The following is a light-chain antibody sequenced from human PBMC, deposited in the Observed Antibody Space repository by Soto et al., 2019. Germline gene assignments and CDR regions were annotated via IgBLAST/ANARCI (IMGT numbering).Light chain of an antibody. CDR1: QDINNY. CDR2: AAS. Sequence: DFQMTQSPSSLSASVGDRVTITCRASQDINNYLAWYQQKPGKVPKLLIYAASALQSGVPSRFIGSGSGTDFTLTISSLQPEDAATYYCQKYVRAPKTFGQGTKLEIK. CDR3: QKYVRAPKT. J-gene: IGKJ2*01. V-gene: IGKV1-27*01.